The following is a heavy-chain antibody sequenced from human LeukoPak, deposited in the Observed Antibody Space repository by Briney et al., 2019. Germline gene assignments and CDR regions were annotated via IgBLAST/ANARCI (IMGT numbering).Heavy chain of an antibody. CDR2: INHSGRT. CDR3: ARGAFWTPPAY. CDR1: GGSFSGYY. J-gene: IGHJ4*02. D-gene: IGHD3/OR15-3a*01. V-gene: IGHV4-34*01. Sequence: SETLSLTCAVYGGSFSGYYWSWIRQPPGKGREWIGEINHSGRTNYNPALKSRVTVSVDTSKNQFSLELSSVTAADTAVYYCARGAFWTPPAYWRQGTLVTVSS.